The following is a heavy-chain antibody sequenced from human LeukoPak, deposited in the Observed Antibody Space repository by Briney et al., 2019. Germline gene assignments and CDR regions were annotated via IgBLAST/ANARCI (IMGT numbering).Heavy chain of an antibody. CDR3: ARDRQYCSSTSCYHWFDP. CDR2: ISSSSSTI. J-gene: IGHJ5*02. Sequence: GGSLRLSCAASGFTFSSYSMNWVRQAPGKGLEWVSYISSSSSTIYHADSVKGRFTISRDNAKNSLYLQMNSLRAEDTAVYYCARDRQYCSSTSCYHWFDPWGQGTLVTVSS. CDR1: GFTFSSYS. V-gene: IGHV3-48*01. D-gene: IGHD2-2*01.